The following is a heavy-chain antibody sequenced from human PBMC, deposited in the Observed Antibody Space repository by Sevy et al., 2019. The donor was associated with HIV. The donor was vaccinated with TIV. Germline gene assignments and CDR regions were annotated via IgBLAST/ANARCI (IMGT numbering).Heavy chain of an antibody. J-gene: IGHJ4*02. D-gene: IGHD5-18*01. CDR3: ARAGGTQLWFRPYSSSEGFGLDY. CDR1: GGSISSGGYY. CDR2: IYYSGST. V-gene: IGHV4-31*03. Sequence: SETLSLTCTVSGGSISSGGYYWSWIRQHPGKGLEWIGYIYYSGSTNYNPSLKSRVTISVDTSKNQFSLKLSSVTAADTAVYYCARAGGTQLWFRPYSSSEGFGLDYWGQGTLVTVSS.